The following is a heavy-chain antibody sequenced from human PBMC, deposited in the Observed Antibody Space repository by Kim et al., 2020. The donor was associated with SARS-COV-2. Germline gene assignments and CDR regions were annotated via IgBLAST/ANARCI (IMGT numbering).Heavy chain of an antibody. J-gene: IGHJ4*02. Sequence: DSVKGRFTISRDNSKNTLYLQMNSLGAEDTAIYYCARRADAWFGTQFYFDYWGQGTLVTVSS. D-gene: IGHD3-10*01. V-gene: IGHV3-66*01. CDR3: ARRADAWFGTQFYFDY.